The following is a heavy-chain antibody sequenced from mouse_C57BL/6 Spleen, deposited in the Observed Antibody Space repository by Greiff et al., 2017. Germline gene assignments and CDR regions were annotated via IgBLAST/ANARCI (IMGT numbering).Heavy chain of an antibody. CDR3: AREGVFDV. J-gene: IGHJ1*03. CDR2: IYPGSGNT. V-gene: IGHV1-76*01. Sequence: QVQLQQSGAELVRPGASVKLSCKASGYTFTDYYINWVKQRPGPGLEWIARIYPGSGNTYYNEKFKCKATLTAEKSSSTAYMQLSSLTSEDAAVYFCAREGVFDVWGTGTTVTVSS. CDR1: GYTFTDYY.